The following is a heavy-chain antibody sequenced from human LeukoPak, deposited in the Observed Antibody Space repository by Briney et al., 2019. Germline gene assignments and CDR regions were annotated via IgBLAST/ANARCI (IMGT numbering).Heavy chain of an antibody. CDR2: ISWNSGSI. CDR1: GFTFDDYA. J-gene: IGHJ4*02. V-gene: IGHV3-9*01. CDR3: AKSEGYSSSPFDY. D-gene: IGHD6-6*01. Sequence: PGGSLRLSCAASGFTFDDYAMHWVRQAPGKGLEWVSGISWNSGSIGYADSVKGRFTISRDNAKNSLYLQMNSLRAEDTVLYYCAKSEGYSSSPFDYWGQGTLVTVSS.